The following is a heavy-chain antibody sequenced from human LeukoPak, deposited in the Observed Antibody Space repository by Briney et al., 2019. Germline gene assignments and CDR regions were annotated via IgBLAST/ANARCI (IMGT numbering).Heavy chain of an antibody. Sequence: SVKVSCKASGGTFISYAISWVRQAPGQGLEWMGGIIPIFGTANSAQKFQGRVTITADESTSTAYMELSSLRSEDTAVYYCARAPRAVLGGNSQRGHFDYWGQGTLVTVSS. CDR3: ARAPRAVLGGNSQRGHFDY. V-gene: IGHV1-69*13. CDR2: IIPIFGTA. CDR1: GGTFISYA. D-gene: IGHD4-23*01. J-gene: IGHJ4*02.